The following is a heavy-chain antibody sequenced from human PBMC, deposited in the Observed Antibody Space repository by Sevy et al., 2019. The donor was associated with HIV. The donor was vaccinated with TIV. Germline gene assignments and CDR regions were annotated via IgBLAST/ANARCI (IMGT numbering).Heavy chain of an antibody. D-gene: IGHD3-3*01. J-gene: IGHJ6*02. CDR3: ARGEIFGVVIHSYYYGMDV. CDR2: INPNSGGT. V-gene: IGHV1-2*06. CDR1: GYTFTDYY. Sequence: ASVKVSCKASGYTFTDYYMHWVRQAPGQGLEWMGRINPNSGGTNYAQKFQGRVTMTRDTSISTAYMELSRLRSDDTAVYYCARGEIFGVVIHSYYYGMDVWGQGTTVTVSS.